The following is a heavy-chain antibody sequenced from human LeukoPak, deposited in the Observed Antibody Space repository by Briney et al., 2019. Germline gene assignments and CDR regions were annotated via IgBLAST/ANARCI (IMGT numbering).Heavy chain of an antibody. V-gene: IGHV3-53*01. Sequence: PGGSLRLSCAASGFTVSSNYMSWVRQAPRKGLEWVSVIYSGGSTYYADSVKGRFTISRDNSKNTLYLQMNSLRAEDTAVYYCARAKTSYYYYYGMDVWGQGTTVTVSS. CDR2: IYSGGST. CDR3: ARAKTSYYYYYGMDV. J-gene: IGHJ6*02. CDR1: GFTVSSNY.